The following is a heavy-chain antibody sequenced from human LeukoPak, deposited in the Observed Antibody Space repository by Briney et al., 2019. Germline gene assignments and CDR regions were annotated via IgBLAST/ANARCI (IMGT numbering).Heavy chain of an antibody. V-gene: IGHV1-8*03. D-gene: IGHD4-23*01. Sequence: ASVKVSCKASGGTFSSYAISWARQATGQGLEWMGWMNPNSGNRGYAQKFQGRVTITRNTSISTAYMELSSLRSEDTAVYYCARRLGLRWDLQAFDIWGQGTMVTVSS. CDR2: MNPNSGNR. CDR1: GGTFSSYA. CDR3: ARRLGLRWDLQAFDI. J-gene: IGHJ3*02.